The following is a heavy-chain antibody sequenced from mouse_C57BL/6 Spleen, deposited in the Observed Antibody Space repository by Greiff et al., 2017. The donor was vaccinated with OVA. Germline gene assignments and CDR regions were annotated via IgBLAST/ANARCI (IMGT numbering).Heavy chain of an antibody. CDR1: GYSITSGYY. CDR2: ISYDGSN. J-gene: IGHJ1*03. CDR3: AESDGYLHWYFEG. D-gene: IGHD2-3*01. V-gene: IGHV3-6*01. Sequence: EVKVEESGPGLVKPSQSLSLTCSVTGYSITSGYYWNWIRQFPENKLECVVYISYDGSNNYNPSLKNRISITRDTSKNQVFLKLNSVTTDDTATYYCAESDGYLHWYFEGWGTGTTVTAAS.